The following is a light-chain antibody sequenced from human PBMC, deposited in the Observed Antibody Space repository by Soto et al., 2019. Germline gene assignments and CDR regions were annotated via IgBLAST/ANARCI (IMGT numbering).Light chain of an antibody. J-gene: IGLJ2*01. Sequence: QSVLTQPPSVSGAPGQRVTISCTGSTSNIGAGYHVHWYQQLPGIAPKLLIYDNSNRPSGVPDRFSGSKSGTSASLAITGLQAEDEADYYCQSYDGSLSGWGVFGGGTKLTVL. V-gene: IGLV1-40*01. CDR3: QSYDGSLSGWGV. CDR2: DNS. CDR1: TSNIGAGYH.